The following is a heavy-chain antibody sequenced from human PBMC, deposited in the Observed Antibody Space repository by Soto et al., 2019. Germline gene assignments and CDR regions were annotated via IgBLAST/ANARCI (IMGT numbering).Heavy chain of an antibody. J-gene: IGHJ3*02. CDR1: GFACSDCS. CDR2: ISSSSSYT. V-gene: IGHV3-11*06. CDR3: ARRHPPDYYDSSGGAPAAFDI. Sequence: GGSRSLSWAASGFACSDCSMSWIRQAPGKGLEWVSYISSSSSYTNYADSVKGRFTISRDNAKNSLYLQMNSLRAEDTAVYYCARRHPPDYYDSSGGAPAAFDIWGQGPMVTVSS. D-gene: IGHD3-22*01.